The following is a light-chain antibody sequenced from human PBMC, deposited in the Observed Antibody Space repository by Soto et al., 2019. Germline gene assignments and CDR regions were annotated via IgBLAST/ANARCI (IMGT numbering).Light chain of an antibody. Sequence: QAVVTQEPSFSVSPGRTVTLTCGLSSGSVSTSYYPRWYQQTPGQAPRTLIYSTNTRSSGVPDRFSGSILGNKAALTITGVQADDEADYYCALYMGSGIWVFGGGTQLTVL. CDR1: SGSVSTSYY. V-gene: IGLV8-61*01. J-gene: IGLJ3*02. CDR3: ALYMGSGIWV. CDR2: STN.